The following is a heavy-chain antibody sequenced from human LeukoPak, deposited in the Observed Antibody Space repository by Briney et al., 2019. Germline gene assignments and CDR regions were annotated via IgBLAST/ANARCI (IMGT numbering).Heavy chain of an antibody. CDR2: IKQDGSEK. CDR3: ARDRGYCSSTSCLPYYYYGMDV. Sequence: GGSLRLSCAASGFTFSSHWMSWVRQAPGKGLEGVANIKQDGSEKYYVDSVKGRFTISRDNAKNSLYLQMNSLRAEDTAVYYCARDRGYCSSTSCLPYYYYGMDVWGKGTTVTVSS. J-gene: IGHJ6*04. V-gene: IGHV3-7*03. D-gene: IGHD2-2*01. CDR1: GFTFSSHW.